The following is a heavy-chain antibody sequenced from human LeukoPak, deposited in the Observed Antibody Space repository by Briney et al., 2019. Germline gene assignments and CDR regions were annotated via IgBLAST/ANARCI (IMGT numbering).Heavy chain of an antibody. CDR2: IYTSGST. D-gene: IGHD6-13*01. V-gene: IGHV4-61*02. J-gene: IGHJ4*02. CDR3: ARNRDLAAADY. CDR1: GGSISSGSYY. Sequence: SQTLSLTCTVSGGSISSGSYYWSWIRQPAGKGLEWIGRIYTSGSTNYNPSLKCRVTISVDTSKNQFSLKLSSVTAADTAVYYCARNRDLAAADYWGQGTLVTVSS.